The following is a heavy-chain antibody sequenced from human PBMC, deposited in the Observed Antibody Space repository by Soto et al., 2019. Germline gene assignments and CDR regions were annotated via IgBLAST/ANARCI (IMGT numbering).Heavy chain of an antibody. J-gene: IGHJ4*02. CDR1: GFTFSSYA. CDR2: ISGSGGST. D-gene: IGHD2-21*02. Sequence: GGSLRLSCAASGFTFSSYAMSWVRQAPGKGLEWVSAISGSGGSTYYADSVKGRFTISRDNSKNTLYLQMNSLRAEDTAVYYCAKVGPIPYAYCGGDCYREGFDYWGQGTLVTVSS. V-gene: IGHV3-23*01. CDR3: AKVGPIPYAYCGGDCYREGFDY.